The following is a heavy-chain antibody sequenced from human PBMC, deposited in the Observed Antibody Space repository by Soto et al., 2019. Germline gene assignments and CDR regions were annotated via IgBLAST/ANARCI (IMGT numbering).Heavy chain of an antibody. V-gene: IGHV4-31*03. Sequence: QVQLQQSGPGLVKPSQTLSLTCTVSGGSISSGGYYWSWIRQHPEKGLEWIGYIYYSGSTYYNPSLKSRVTISVDTSKNQFSLKLSSVTAADTAVYYCARGDHYDSSGLYYYYGMDVWGQGTTVTVSS. D-gene: IGHD3-22*01. J-gene: IGHJ6*02. CDR3: ARGDHYDSSGLYYYYGMDV. CDR2: IYYSGST. CDR1: GGSISSGGYY.